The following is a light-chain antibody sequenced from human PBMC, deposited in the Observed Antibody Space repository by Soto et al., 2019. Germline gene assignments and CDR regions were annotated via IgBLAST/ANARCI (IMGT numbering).Light chain of an antibody. CDR1: DSVNRW. Sequence: DIQMTQSPSTLSASVGDRVTITCRASDSVNRWLAWYQQKPGKAPKLLIYKASNLEGGVPSRFIGSGSGTEFTLTISSLQPDDFATYYCQQYESYSPFTFGPGTTVDIK. V-gene: IGKV1-5*03. CDR3: QQYESYSPFT. J-gene: IGKJ3*01. CDR2: KAS.